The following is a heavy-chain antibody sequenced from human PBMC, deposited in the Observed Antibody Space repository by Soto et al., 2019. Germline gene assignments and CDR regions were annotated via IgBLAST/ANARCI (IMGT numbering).Heavy chain of an antibody. CDR1: GFTLSSYA. J-gene: IGHJ5*02. D-gene: IGHD6-13*01. V-gene: IGHV3-23*01. CDR2: ISGSGGST. CDR3: AKDPYVASSPVGIAAAGRIEKTNWFDP. Sequence: PGGSLRLSCAASGFTLSSYAMSWVRQAPGKGLEWVSAISGSGGSTYYADSVKGRFTISRDNSKNTLYLQMNSLRAEDTAVYYCAKDPYVASSPVGIAAAGRIEKTNWFDPWGQGTLVTVSS.